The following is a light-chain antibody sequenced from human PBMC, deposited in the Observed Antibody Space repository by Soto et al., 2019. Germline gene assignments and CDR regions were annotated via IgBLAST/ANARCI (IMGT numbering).Light chain of an antibody. CDR2: DAS. CDR3: QQRSNRPPWT. J-gene: IGKJ1*01. Sequence: EIVLTQSPATLSLSPGESATLSCRASQSVSTYLAWYQQKPGQAPRLLIYDASNRATGISARFSGSGSGTDFTLTNKSLEPEDFAVYYCQQRSNRPPWTFGQGAKVEMK. V-gene: IGKV3-11*01. CDR1: QSVSTY.